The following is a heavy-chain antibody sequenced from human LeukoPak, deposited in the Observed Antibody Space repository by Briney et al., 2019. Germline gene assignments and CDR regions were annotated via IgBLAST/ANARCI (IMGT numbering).Heavy chain of an antibody. CDR2: ISSSSSYI. CDR3: ARTRYYYNSRSYGAPYYFDY. D-gene: IGHD3-10*01. Sequence: GGSLRLSCATSGFTFNNYNMNWVRQAPGKGLEWVSSISSSSSYIYYADSVKGRFTISRDNSKNTLYLQMNSLRAEDTAVYYCARTRYYYNSRSYGAPYYFDYWGQGTLVTVSS. V-gene: IGHV3-21*01. J-gene: IGHJ4*02. CDR1: GFTFNNYN.